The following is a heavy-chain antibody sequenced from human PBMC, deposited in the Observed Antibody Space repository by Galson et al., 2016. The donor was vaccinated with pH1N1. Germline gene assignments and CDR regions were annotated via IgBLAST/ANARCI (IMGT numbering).Heavy chain of an antibody. J-gene: IGHJ4*02. Sequence: SVKVSCKASGYTFITYYIHWVRQAPGQGLEWLGIINPSGVSTTYAQKFQGRVTMTRDTSTGTVYMELSSLRSEDTAVYYCASRSSGQLHFDYWGQGTLVTVSS. V-gene: IGHV1-46*01. D-gene: IGHD3-22*01. CDR3: ASRSSGQLHFDY. CDR2: INPSGVST. CDR1: GYTFITYY.